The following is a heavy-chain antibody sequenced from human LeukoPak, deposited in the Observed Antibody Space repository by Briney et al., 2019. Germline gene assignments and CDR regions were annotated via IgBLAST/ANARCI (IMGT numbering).Heavy chain of an antibody. CDR1: GYTFTSYD. Sequence: ASVKVSCKASGYTFTSYDINWVRQATGQGLEWMGWTNPNSGNTGYAQKFQGRVTMTRNTSISTAYMELRSLRSEDTAVYYCARGGWAARKYYYYYMDVWGKGTTVTVSS. D-gene: IGHD6-6*01. CDR3: ARGGWAARKYYYYYMDV. CDR2: TNPNSGNT. J-gene: IGHJ6*03. V-gene: IGHV1-8*01.